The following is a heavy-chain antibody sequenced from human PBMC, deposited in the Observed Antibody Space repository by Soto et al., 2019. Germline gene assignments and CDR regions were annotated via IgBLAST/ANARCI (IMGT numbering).Heavy chain of an antibody. CDR1: GYTFTSYA. J-gene: IGHJ3*02. CDR2: INAGNGNT. D-gene: IGHD4-17*01. V-gene: IGHV1-3*01. Sequence: ASVKVSCKASGYTFTSYAMHWVRQAPGQRLEWMGWINAGNGNTKYSQKFQGRVTITRDTSASTAYMELSSLRSEDTAVYYCANKYGDYGGDAFDIWGQGTMVTVSS. CDR3: ANKYGDYGGDAFDI.